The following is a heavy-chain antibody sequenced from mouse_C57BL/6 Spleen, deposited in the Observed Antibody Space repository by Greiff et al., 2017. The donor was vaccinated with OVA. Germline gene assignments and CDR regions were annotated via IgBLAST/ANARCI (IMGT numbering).Heavy chain of an antibody. V-gene: IGHV1-9*01. D-gene: IGHD2-3*01. J-gene: IGHJ4*01. Sequence: QVQLQQSGAELMKPGASVKLSCKATGYTFTGYWIEWVKQRPGHGLEWIGEILPGSGSTNYNEKFKGKATFTVDTSSNTAYMQLSSLTTEDTAVYYCARWFLRMGGYAMDYWGQGTSVTVSS. CDR2: ILPGSGST. CDR3: ARWFLRMGGYAMDY. CDR1: GYTFTGYW.